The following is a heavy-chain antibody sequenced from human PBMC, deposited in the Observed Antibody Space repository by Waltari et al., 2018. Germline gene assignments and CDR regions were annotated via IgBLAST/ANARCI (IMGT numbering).Heavy chain of an antibody. D-gene: IGHD2-8*01. CDR1: GFTFSRYW. Sequence: EVQLVESGGGLVQPGGSLRLSCAASGFTFSRYWMSWVRQAPGKGLEWVANIKQDGSEKYYVDSVKGRFTISRDNAKNSLYLQMNSLRAEDTAVYYCARGMYSFDYWGQGTLVTVSS. V-gene: IGHV3-7*04. CDR3: ARGMYSFDY. J-gene: IGHJ4*02. CDR2: IKQDGSEK.